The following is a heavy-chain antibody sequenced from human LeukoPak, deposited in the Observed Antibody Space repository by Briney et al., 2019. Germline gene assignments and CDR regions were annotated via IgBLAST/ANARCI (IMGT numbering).Heavy chain of an antibody. CDR2: ISSSGSTI. CDR3: ARAAENYGGRFDS. D-gene: IGHD3-16*01. CDR1: GSTFSSYE. Sequence: PGGSLRLSCAASGSTFSSYEMNWVRQAPGKGLEWVSYISSSGSTIYYADSVKGRFTISRDNAKNSLYLQMNSLRAEDTAVYYCARAAENYGGRFDSWGQGTLVTVSS. V-gene: IGHV3-48*03. J-gene: IGHJ4*02.